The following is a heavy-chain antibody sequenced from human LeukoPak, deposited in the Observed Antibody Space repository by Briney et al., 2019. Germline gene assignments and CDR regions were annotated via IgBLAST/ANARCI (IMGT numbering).Heavy chain of an antibody. CDR3: ARDLRHSSTDY. CDR1: GFTFSSYA. D-gene: IGHD6-19*01. J-gene: IGHJ4*02. V-gene: IGHV3-30*04. CDR2: ISYDGSNK. Sequence: GGCLRLSCAASGFTFSSYAMHWVRQAPGKGLGWVAVISYDGSNKYYADSVKGRFTISRDNSKTTLYLQMNSLRAEDTAVYYCARDLRHSSTDYWGQRTLVTVSS.